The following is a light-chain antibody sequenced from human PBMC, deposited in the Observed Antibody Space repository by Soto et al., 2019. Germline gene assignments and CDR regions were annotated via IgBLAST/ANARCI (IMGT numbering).Light chain of an antibody. CDR3: TSYTSNSIVV. CDR2: EVS. CDR1: SSDVGGYNY. J-gene: IGLJ2*01. Sequence: QSALTQPASVSGSPGQSITISCTGTSSDVGGYNYVSWYQQDPGKAPKLMIYEVSNRPSGVSNRFSGSKSGNTASLTISGLQAEDESDYYCTSYTSNSIVVFGGGTKLTVL. V-gene: IGLV2-14*01.